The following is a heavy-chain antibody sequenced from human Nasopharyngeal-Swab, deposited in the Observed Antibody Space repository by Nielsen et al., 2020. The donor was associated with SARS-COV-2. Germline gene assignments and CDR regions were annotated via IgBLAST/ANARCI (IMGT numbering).Heavy chain of an antibody. CDR3: ARVDSTVTTEWYFDL. V-gene: IGHV1-69*13. J-gene: IGHJ2*01. CDR2: IIPIFGTA. Sequence: SVKVSCKASGGTFSSYAISWVRQAPGQGLEWMGGIIPIFGTANYAQKFQDRVTITADESTSTAYMELSSLRSEDTAVYYCARVDSTVTTEWYFDLWGRGTLVTVSS. CDR1: GGTFSSYA. D-gene: IGHD4-17*01.